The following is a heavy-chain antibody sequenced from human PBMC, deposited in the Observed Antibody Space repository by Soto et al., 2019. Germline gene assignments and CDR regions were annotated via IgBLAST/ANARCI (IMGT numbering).Heavy chain of an antibody. Sequence: GGSLRLSCAASGFTFSSYGMHWVRQAPGKGLEWVAVISYDGSNKYYADSVKGRFTISRDNPKNTLYLQMNSLRAEDTAVYYCAKARGGYATYYGMDVWGQGTTVTVSS. CDR2: ISYDGSNK. V-gene: IGHV3-30*18. D-gene: IGHD5-12*01. J-gene: IGHJ6*02. CDR3: AKARGGYATYYGMDV. CDR1: GFTFSSYG.